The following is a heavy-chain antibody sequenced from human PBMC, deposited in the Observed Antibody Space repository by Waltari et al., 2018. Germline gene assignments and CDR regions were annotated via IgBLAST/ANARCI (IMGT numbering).Heavy chain of an antibody. V-gene: IGHV4-4*07. CDR3: ARVFWTSASSGVSFLDP. CDR1: GGSISSYY. D-gene: IGHD3-3*01. J-gene: IGHJ5*02. Sequence: QVQLQESGPGLVKPSETLSLTCTVSGGSISSYYWRWIRQPAGKGLEWIGRIYISGSTNYSPSLKSRVTMALDTSKNHFSLTLSSVTAADTAVYYCARVFWTSASSGVSFLDPWGQGTLVTVSS. CDR2: IYISGST.